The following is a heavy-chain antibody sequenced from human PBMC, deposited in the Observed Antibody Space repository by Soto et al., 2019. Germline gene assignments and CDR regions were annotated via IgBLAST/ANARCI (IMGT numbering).Heavy chain of an antibody. V-gene: IGHV4-39*01. J-gene: IGHJ4*02. Sequence: ETLSLTCTVSAGSIISSSYYLGWILHPPGNWLDCIGSIYYSVTTYYNASLKSRVAICVDTSKNQLSLKVSCVTAADTAVYYCERQGPYARRGFLDSWGQGTLVTVSS. CDR1: AGSIISSSYY. D-gene: IGHD3-3*01. CDR3: ERQGPYARRGFLDS. CDR2: IYYSVTT.